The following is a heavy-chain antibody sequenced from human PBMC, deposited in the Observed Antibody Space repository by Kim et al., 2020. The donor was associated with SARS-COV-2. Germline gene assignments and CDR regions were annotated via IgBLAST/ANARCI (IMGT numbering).Heavy chain of an antibody. J-gene: IGHJ5*02. CDR3: AKAGTIVAAGLRNWFDP. D-gene: IGHD6-13*01. V-gene: IGHV3-23*01. Sequence: VKGRFTNSRDNSKNTLYLQMNSLRAEDTAVYYCAKAGTIVAAGLRNWFDPWGQGTLVTVSS.